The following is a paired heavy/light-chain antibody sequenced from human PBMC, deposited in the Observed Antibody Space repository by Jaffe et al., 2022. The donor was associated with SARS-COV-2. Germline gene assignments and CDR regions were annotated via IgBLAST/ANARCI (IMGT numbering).Light chain of an antibody. CDR1: ALPKQY. V-gene: IGLV3-25*03. CDR3: QSSDSSGDYVV. Sequence: SYELTQPPSVSVSPRQTARITCSGNALPKQYAYWYQQKPGQAPVLVIYKDSERRSGIPARFSGSSSGTTVTLTISGVQAEDEADYFCQSSDSSGDYVVFGGGTKLTVL. J-gene: IGLJ2*01. CDR2: KDS.
Heavy chain of an antibody. CDR2: IYYIGNT. V-gene: IGHV4-59*08. J-gene: IGHJ4*02. D-gene: IGHD2-21*02. CDR3: ARQEVVTAVGAFYFDY. CDR1: GGSISGYY. Sequence: QVQLQESGPGLVKPSETLSLTCTVSGGSISGYYWSWIRQPPGRGLEWIGYIYYIGNTNFNPSLKRRVTISVDSSKNQFSLKLSSVTAADTAVYYCARQEVVTAVGAFYFDYWGQGSLVTVSS.